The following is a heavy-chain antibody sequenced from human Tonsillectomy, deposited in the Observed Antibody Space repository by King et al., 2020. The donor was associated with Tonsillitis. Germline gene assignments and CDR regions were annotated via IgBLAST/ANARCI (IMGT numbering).Heavy chain of an antibody. V-gene: IGHV4-59*01. D-gene: IGHD3-22*01. J-gene: IGHJ4*02. CDR3: ARAGDYYDSSGYYGSYYFDY. CDR2: IYYSGST. CDR1: GGSISSYY. Sequence: QLQESGPGLVKPSETLSLTCTVSGGSISSYYWSWIRQPPGKGLEWIGYIYYSGSTNYNPSLKSRVTISVDTSKNQFSLKLSSVTAAYTAVYYCARAGDYYDSSGYYGSYYFDYWGQGTLVTVSS.